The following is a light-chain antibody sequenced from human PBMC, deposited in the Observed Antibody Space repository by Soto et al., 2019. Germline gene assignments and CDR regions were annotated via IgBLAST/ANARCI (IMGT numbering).Light chain of an antibody. CDR3: HQYASAPQT. CDR1: QSVPKNY. V-gene: IGKV3-20*01. Sequence: EIVLTQSPGTLALSPGERATLSCRASQSVPKNYLAWYQQEPGQAPRLLIHCASIRATDIPDRFTGGGSGTDFTVTISRLEPEDFAVYYCHQYASAPQTFGQGTKVEIK. CDR2: CAS. J-gene: IGKJ1*01.